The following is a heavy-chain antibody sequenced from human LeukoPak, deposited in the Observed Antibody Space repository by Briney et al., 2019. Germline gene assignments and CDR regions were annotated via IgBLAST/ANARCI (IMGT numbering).Heavy chain of an antibody. Sequence: GGSLRLSCAASGFTFSNYAMSWVRQAPKKGLEWVSGISGSGGSTYYADSVKGRFTISRDKSKNTLFLQMNSLRAEDTAVYYCARAGGYRTTPYFFDYWGQGTLVTVSS. D-gene: IGHD5-12*01. J-gene: IGHJ4*02. CDR2: ISGSGGST. V-gene: IGHV3-23*01. CDR1: GFTFSNYA. CDR3: ARAGGYRTTPYFFDY.